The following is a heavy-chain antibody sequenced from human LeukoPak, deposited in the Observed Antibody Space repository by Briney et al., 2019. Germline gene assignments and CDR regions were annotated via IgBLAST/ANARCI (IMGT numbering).Heavy chain of an antibody. CDR3: ARDGNFDY. CDR1: GYTFTDYY. V-gene: IGHV1-2*02. Sequence: ASVTVSFKASGYTFTDYYMHWVRQAPGQGLEWMGWINPNSGGTNYVQKFQGRVTMTRDTSISTVYMELTRLRSDDTAFYYCARDGNFDYWGQGTLVTVSS. J-gene: IGHJ4*02. D-gene: IGHD1-14*01. CDR2: INPNSGGT.